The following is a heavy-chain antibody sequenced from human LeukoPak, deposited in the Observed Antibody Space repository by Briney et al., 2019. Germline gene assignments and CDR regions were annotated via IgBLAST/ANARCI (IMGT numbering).Heavy chain of an antibody. CDR1: GFTFSSYS. J-gene: IGHJ4*02. D-gene: IGHD2-2*02. CDR3: ARDSPAAIDY. V-gene: IGHV3-48*01. CDR2: ISSSSSTI. Sequence: GGSLRLSCAASGFTFSSYSMNWVRQAPGKGLEWVAYISSSSSTIYYADSVKGRFTISRDNAKNSLYLQMNSLRAEDTAVYYCARDSPAAIDYWGQGTLGTVSS.